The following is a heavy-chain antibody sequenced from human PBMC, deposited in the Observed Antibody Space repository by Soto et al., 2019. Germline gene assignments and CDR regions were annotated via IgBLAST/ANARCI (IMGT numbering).Heavy chain of an antibody. Sequence: ASVKVSCKASGYTFTGYGISWVRQAPGQGLEWMGWISAYNGNTNYAQKLQGRVTVTTDTSTSTAYMELRSLRSDDTAVYYCARELVVVVAARGSSCLDPWGQGTLVTVSS. D-gene: IGHD2-15*01. V-gene: IGHV1-18*01. CDR3: ARELVVVVAARGSSCLDP. J-gene: IGHJ5*02. CDR1: GYTFTGYG. CDR2: ISAYNGNT.